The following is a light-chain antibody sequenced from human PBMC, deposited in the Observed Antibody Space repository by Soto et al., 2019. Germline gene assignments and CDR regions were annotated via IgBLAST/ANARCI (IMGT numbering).Light chain of an antibody. CDR1: SGDVGGYNY. V-gene: IGLV2-14*01. Sequence: CVLTRVASGTGAHGRGSTISSTGTSGDVGGYNYVSWYQQHPGKAPKLMIYDVSNRPSGVSNRFSGSKSGNTASLTISGLQAEDEADYYCSSYTSSSTYVFGTGTKVTVL. J-gene: IGLJ1*01. CDR2: DVS. CDR3: SSYTSSSTYV.